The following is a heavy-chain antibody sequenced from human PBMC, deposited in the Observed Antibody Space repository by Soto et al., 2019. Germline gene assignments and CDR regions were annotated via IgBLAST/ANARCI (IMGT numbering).Heavy chain of an antibody. CDR2: IYHSGST. V-gene: IGHV4-30-2*01. J-gene: IGHJ3*02. CDR3: ARAKVTIFGVVIIADAFDI. CDR1: GGSISSGGYS. D-gene: IGHD3-3*01. Sequence: LCGGSISSGGYSWRWIRQPPGKGLEWIGYIYHSGSTYYNPSLKSRVTISVDRSKNQFSLKLSSVTAADTAVYYCARAKVTIFGVVIIADAFDIWGQGTMVTVSS.